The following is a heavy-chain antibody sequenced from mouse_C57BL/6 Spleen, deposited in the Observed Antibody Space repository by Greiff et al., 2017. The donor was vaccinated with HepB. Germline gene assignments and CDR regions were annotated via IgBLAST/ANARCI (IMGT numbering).Heavy chain of an antibody. V-gene: IGHV5-17*01. CDR2: ISSGSSTI. CDR1: GFTFSDYG. Sequence: DVHLVESGGGLVKPGGSLKLSCAASGFTFSDYGMHWVRQAPEKGLEWVAYISSGSSTIYYADTVKGRFTISRDNAKNTLFLQMTSLRSEDTAMYYCARGILRRGNAMDYWGQGTSVTVSS. J-gene: IGHJ4*01. D-gene: IGHD1-1*01. CDR3: ARGILRRGNAMDY.